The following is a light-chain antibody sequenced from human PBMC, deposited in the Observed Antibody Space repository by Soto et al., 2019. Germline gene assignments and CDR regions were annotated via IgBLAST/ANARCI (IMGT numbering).Light chain of an antibody. CDR2: DAS. J-gene: IGKJ1*01. Sequence: DIQMTQSPSTLSASVGDRVTVTCRASQDIGSWLAWYQQKPGQDPTLLIFDASNLEDGVPSRFSAGGSGTEFTLTITSLQPDDFATYYCQQYDTYLWTFGQGTKVEVK. CDR3: QQYDTYLWT. CDR1: QDIGSW. V-gene: IGKV1-5*01.